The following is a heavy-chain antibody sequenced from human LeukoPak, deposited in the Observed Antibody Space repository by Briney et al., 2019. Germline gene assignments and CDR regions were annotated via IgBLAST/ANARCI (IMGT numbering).Heavy chain of an antibody. Sequence: PSETLSLTCAVYGGSFSGYYWSWIRQPPGKGLEWIGEINHSGSTNYNPSLKSRVTISVDTSKNQFSLKLSSVTAADTAVYYCARGPAVVVPAHRGYFHHWGQGTLVTVSS. CDR2: INHSGST. J-gene: IGHJ1*01. V-gene: IGHV4-34*01. CDR3: ARGPAVVVPAHRGYFHH. CDR1: GGSFSGYY. D-gene: IGHD2-2*01.